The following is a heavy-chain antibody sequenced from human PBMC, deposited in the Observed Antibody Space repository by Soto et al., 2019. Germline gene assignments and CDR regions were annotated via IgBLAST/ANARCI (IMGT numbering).Heavy chain of an antibody. CDR1: GGSITSNW. CDR2: IHHSGSF. V-gene: IGHV4-4*02. CDR3: VRHARLRFEP. D-gene: IGHD2-2*01. J-gene: IGHJ5*02. Sequence: QVQLQESGPGLVNPSGTLSLTCAVSGGSITSNWWRWVRQPPGKGLEWIGEIHHSGSFTYNPSLRSRVTIPIDKSKNQLSLKQTPVSAAVTAVHYCVRHARLRFEPWGKGNLLTVSS.